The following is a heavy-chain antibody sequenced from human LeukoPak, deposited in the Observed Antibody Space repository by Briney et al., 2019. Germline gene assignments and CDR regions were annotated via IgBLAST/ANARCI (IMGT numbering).Heavy chain of an antibody. J-gene: IGHJ5*02. Sequence: SETLSLTCTVSDGAIAGYSWSWIRQPPGKGLEWIGYIYYSGDTNYNPSLQSRVTVSVDTSKNQFSLKLTSVTAADTAVYYCVRGPYGSGISNWFDPWGQGTLVIVSS. CDR2: IYYSGDT. D-gene: IGHD3-10*01. CDR3: VRGPYGSGISNWFDP. CDR1: DGAIAGYS. V-gene: IGHV4-59*01.